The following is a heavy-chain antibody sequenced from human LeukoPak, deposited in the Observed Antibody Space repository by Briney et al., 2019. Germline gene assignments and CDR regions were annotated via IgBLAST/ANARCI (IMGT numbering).Heavy chain of an antibody. CDR1: GGSISSYY. D-gene: IGHD2-15*01. CDR2: IHYSGST. J-gene: IGHJ5*02. CDR3: ARLPHRSAGWFDP. V-gene: IGHV4-59*08. Sequence: PSETLSLTCTVSGGSISSYYWSWIWQPPGKGLEWIGYIHYSGSTNYNPSLKSRVTISADTSKNQFSLKLTSVTAADTAVYYCARLPHRSAGWFDPWGQGTLVTVSS.